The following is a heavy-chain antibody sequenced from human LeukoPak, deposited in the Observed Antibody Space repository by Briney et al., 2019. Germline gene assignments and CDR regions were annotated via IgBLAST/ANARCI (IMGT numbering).Heavy chain of an antibody. CDR2: ISSSSSYI. CDR3: ARDSDYYGSGSYYY. CDR1: GFTFSSYS. V-gene: IGHV3-21*01. Sequence: GGSLRLSCAASGFTFSSYSMNWVRQAPGEGLEWVSSISSSSSYIYYADSVKGRFTISRDNAKNSLYLQMNSLRAEDTAVYYCARDSDYYGSGSYYYWGQGTLVTVSS. D-gene: IGHD3-10*01. J-gene: IGHJ4*02.